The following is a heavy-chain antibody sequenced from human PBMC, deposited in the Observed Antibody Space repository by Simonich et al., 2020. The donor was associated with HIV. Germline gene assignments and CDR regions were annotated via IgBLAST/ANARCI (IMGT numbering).Heavy chain of an antibody. V-gene: IGHV1-2*06. D-gene: IGHD3-22*01. J-gene: IGHJ2*01. CDR2: INTNVGDT. CDR1: GYSFTAYY. Sequence: QVQLVQSGAEVMQPGASVKVSCKASGYSFTAYYMHWVRQAPGQGLEWVGRINTNVGDTDEAQKFQGRVTMTRDTSINTAYMELSRLRYDDTALYYCARVYYDSSGYYHVRYFDLWGRGTLVTVSS. CDR3: ARVYYDSSGYYHVRYFDL.